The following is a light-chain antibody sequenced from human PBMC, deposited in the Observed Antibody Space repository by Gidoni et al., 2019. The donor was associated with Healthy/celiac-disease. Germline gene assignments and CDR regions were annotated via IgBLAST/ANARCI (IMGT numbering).Light chain of an antibody. Sequence: ETVMTQSPAALAVSPGERATLTCRASQSVSSNLAWYQQKPGQAPRLLINGASTRATGIPARFSGSGSGTEFTLTISSLQSEDFAVYYCQQYNNWPGTFGQGTKLEIK. CDR1: QSVSSN. CDR3: QQYNNWPGT. V-gene: IGKV3-15*01. CDR2: GAS. J-gene: IGKJ2*01.